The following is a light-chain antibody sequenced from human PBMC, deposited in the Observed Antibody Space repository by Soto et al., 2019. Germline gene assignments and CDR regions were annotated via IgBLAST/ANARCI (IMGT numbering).Light chain of an antibody. Sequence: QSALTQPASVSGSPGQSITISCTGTSSDVGSYNLVSWYQQYPGKAPKLTIYEGSKRPSGVSNRFSGSRSGNTASLTISGLQAEDEADYYCCSYAGSNTWVFGGGTQLTVL. CDR2: EGS. CDR3: CSYAGSNTWV. J-gene: IGLJ3*02. V-gene: IGLV2-23*01. CDR1: SSDVGSYNL.